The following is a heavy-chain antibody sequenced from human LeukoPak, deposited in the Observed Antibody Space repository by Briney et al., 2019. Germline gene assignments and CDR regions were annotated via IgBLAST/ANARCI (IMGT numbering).Heavy chain of an antibody. J-gene: IGHJ4*02. CDR1: GSSISSYY. Sequence: SETLSLTCTVSGSSISSYYWSWIRQPPGKGLEWIGYIYYSGSTNYNPSLKSRVTISVDTSKNQFSLKLSSVTAADTAVYYCARHQSSSFLRRGYIDSWGQGTLVTVSS. V-gene: IGHV4-59*01. CDR2: IYYSGST. CDR3: ARHQSSSFLRRGYIDS. D-gene: IGHD2-2*01.